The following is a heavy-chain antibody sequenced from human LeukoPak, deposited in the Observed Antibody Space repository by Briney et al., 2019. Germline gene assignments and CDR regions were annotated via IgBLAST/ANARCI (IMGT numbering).Heavy chain of an antibody. J-gene: IGHJ5*02. CDR2: TYYRSKWYN. Sequence: SQTLSLTCAISGDSVSSNSAAWDWLRQSPSRGLEWLGRTYYRSKWYNDYAESVKSRITINPDTSKNQFSLQLNSVTPDDTAVYFCARSHGGSSNWFDPWGQGTLVTVSS. CDR1: GDSVSSNSAA. V-gene: IGHV6-1*01. CDR3: ARSHGGSSNWFDP. D-gene: IGHD2-15*01.